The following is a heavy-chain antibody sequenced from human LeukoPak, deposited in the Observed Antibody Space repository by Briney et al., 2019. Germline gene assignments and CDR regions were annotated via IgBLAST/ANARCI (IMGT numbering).Heavy chain of an antibody. V-gene: IGHV4-59*01. Sequence: SETLSLTCSVSVGSISSYYWSWIRPPPGKGLEYIGYIYYSGSTNYNPSLKSRVTISVDTSKDQFSLNLTSVTAADTAVYYCARLKCISTTCPSRYVMDVWGQGTTVTVSS. J-gene: IGHJ6*02. D-gene: IGHD2-2*01. CDR3: ARLKCISTTCPSRYVMDV. CDR1: VGSISSYY. CDR2: IYYSGST.